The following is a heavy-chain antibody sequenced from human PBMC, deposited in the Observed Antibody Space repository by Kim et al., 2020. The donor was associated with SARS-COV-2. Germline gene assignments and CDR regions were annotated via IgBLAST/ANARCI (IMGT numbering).Heavy chain of an antibody. CDR2: INHSGST. D-gene: IGHD3-22*01. V-gene: IGHV4-34*01. CDR1: GGSFSGYY. Sequence: SETLSLTCAVYGGSFSGYYWSWIRQPPGKGLEWIGEINHSGSTNYNPSLKSRVTISVDTSKNQFSLKLSSVTAADTAVYYCASTVNSYDSSQDAFDIWGQGTMVTVSS. CDR3: ASTVNSYDSSQDAFDI. J-gene: IGHJ3*02.